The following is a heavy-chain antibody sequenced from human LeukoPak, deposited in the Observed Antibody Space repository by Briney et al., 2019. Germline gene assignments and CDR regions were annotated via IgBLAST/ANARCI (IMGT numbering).Heavy chain of an antibody. J-gene: IGHJ4*02. CDR3: ARAYAAWAIN. D-gene: IGHD2-2*01. V-gene: IGHV3-23*01. Sequence: GGSLRLSCAASGFTFSTYAMSWVRQAPGKGLEWVSTISGSGGSTYYADSVKGRFTISRDNAKNTLYLQMNSQRADDTAVYYCARAYAAWAINWGQGTLVTVSS. CDR1: GFTFSTYA. CDR2: ISGSGGST.